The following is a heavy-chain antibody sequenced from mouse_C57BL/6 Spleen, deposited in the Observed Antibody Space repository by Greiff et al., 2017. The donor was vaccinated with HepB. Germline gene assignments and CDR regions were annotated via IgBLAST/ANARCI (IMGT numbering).Heavy chain of an antibody. CDR2: IDPEDGET. CDR1: GFNIKDYY. CDR3: AGGTTTYFYAMDY. D-gene: IGHD1-1*01. V-gene: IGHV14-2*01. J-gene: IGHJ4*01. Sequence: VQLQQSGAELVKPGASVKLSCTASGFNIKDYYMHWVKQRTEQGLEWIGGIDPEDGETTYAPQFQGKATITADTSSNTTYLQHSSLTSEDTAVYYCAGGTTTYFYAMDYWGQGTSVTVSS.